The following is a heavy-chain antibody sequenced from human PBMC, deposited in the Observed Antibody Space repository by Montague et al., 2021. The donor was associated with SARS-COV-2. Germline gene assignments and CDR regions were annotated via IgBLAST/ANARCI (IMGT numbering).Heavy chain of an antibody. CDR3: VEIVGAADY. CDR1: GGSISSSSYY. J-gene: IGHJ4*02. Sequence: SETLSLTCTVSGGSISSSSYYWGWIRQPPGKGLEWIGSIYYSGSTYYNPSLKSRVTISVDTSKNQFSLKLSSVTAADTALYYCVEIVGAADYWGQGTPVTVSS. D-gene: IGHD1-26*01. V-gene: IGHV4-39*01. CDR2: IYYSGST.